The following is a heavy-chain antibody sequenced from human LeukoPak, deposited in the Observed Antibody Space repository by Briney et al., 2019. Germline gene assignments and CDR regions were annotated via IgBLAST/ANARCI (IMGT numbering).Heavy chain of an antibody. D-gene: IGHD6-13*01. CDR2: IIPILGIA. V-gene: IGHV1-69*04. CDR1: GGTFSSYA. J-gene: IGHJ6*02. CDR3: ARGSIAAAGTMDV. Sequence: GSSVKVSCKASGGTFSSYAISWVRQAPGQGLEWMGRIIPILGIANYAQKFQGRVTITADKSTSTAYMELSSLRSEDTAVYYCARGSIAAAGTMDVWGQGTTVTVSS.